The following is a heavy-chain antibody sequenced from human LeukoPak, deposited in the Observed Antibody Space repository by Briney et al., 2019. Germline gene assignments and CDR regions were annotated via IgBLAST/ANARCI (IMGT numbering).Heavy chain of an antibody. D-gene: IGHD2-2*02. V-gene: IGHV1-2*02. CDR2: INTNRGGT. CDR1: GYTFTGYS. CDR3: ARLRAAIDDY. Sequence: SVKLSCTASGYTFTGYSMHWVRHAPGQGLEWMGWINTNRGGTNDAQKFQGRVTMTRDSSISTAYMQLSRLISDHTAVYYGARLRAAIDDYWGQGTLVTVSS. J-gene: IGHJ4*02.